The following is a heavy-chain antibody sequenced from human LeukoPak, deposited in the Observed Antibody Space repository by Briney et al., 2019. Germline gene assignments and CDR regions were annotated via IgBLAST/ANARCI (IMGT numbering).Heavy chain of an antibody. CDR2: INHSGST. Sequence: SEILSLTCAVYGGSFSGYYWSWIRQPPGKGLEWIGEINHSGSTNYNPSLKSRVAISVDTSKNQFSLRLSSVTAADTAVYFCARGIRGGGMNASGYYRYHYNGLDVWGQGTTVTVSS. J-gene: IGHJ6*02. D-gene: IGHD5-12*01. CDR3: ARGIRGGGMNASGYYRYHYNGLDV. CDR1: GGSFSGYY. V-gene: IGHV4-34*01.